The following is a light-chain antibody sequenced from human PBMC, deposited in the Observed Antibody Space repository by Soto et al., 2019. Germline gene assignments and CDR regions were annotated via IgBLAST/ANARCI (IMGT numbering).Light chain of an antibody. V-gene: IGKV3D-15*01. Sequence: EIVMTQSPATLSVSPGVSATLSCRASQSINRDLAWYVQTPGQAPRRVIYGASPWGTGVPPRFTGSGSGTELALTFSRLQSEDFSVYDCQQYNSWPITFGQGTGLE. J-gene: IGKJ5*01. CDR1: QSINRD. CDR3: QQYNSWPIT. CDR2: GAS.